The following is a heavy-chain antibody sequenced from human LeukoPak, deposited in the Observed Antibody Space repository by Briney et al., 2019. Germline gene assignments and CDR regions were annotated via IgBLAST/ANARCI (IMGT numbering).Heavy chain of an antibody. J-gene: IGHJ2*01. CDR3: ARFPLFGAAAGMRYWYFDL. V-gene: IGHV3-48*01. CDR2: ISSRSSPQ. Sequence: GGSLRLSCAASGFTFSNYSMNWVRQAPGKGLEWLSYISSRSSPQYYADSVKGRFTISRDNAKNSLYLQMNSLRADDTAVYYCARFPLFGAAAGMRYWYFDLWGRGTLVTVSS. CDR1: GFTFSNYS. D-gene: IGHD6-13*01.